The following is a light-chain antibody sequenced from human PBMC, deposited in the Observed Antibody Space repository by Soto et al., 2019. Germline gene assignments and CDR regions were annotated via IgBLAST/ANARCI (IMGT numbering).Light chain of an antibody. CDR3: YSYAGISYV. Sequence: QSVLTQPRSVSGSPGQSVAISCTGTSSDVGGYNYVSWYQQHQQHPGKAPKLMIYDVSKRPSGVPDRFSGSKSGNTASLTISGLQAEDEADYYSYSYAGISYVFGTGTKVTVL. J-gene: IGLJ1*01. CDR2: DVS. V-gene: IGLV2-11*01. CDR1: SSDVGGYNY.